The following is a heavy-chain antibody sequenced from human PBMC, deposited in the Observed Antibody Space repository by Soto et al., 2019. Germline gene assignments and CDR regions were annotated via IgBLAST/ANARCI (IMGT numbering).Heavy chain of an antibody. CDR2: ISGSGGAI. CDR3: ARFALSVARYYHYYMDV. Sequence: GGSLRLSCAPSGFSFSNYAMSWVRQAPGKGLEWVSAISGSGGAIYYADPVKGRFTISRDNAKNSLYLEMNSLRAEDTAVYYCARFALSVARYYHYYMDVWGKGTTVTVSS. D-gene: IGHD2-15*01. V-gene: IGHV3-48*01. J-gene: IGHJ6*03. CDR1: GFSFSNYA.